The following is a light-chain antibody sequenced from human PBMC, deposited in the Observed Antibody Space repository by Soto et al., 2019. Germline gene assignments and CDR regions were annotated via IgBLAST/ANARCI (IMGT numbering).Light chain of an antibody. Sequence: QSALAQSPSVSGTPGQRLTISCSGGTSNIGSNNVYWYQQLPGAAPKLLIYTNDQRPSGVPERFSGSRSGTSASLAISDLRSEDEGDYFCAAWDDSLRGVMFGGGTKLTVL. CDR1: TSNIGSNN. V-gene: IGLV1-47*02. J-gene: IGLJ3*02. CDR2: TND. CDR3: AAWDDSLRGVM.